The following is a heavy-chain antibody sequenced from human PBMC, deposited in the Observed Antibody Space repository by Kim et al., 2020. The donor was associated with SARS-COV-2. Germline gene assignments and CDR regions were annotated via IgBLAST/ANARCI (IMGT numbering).Heavy chain of an antibody. V-gene: IGHV4-39*01. CDR3: ASPTHRYDDAFDI. CDR1: GGSISSSSYY. D-gene: IGHD2-2*01. Sequence: SETLSLTCTVSGGSISSSSYYWGWIRQPPGKGLEWIGSIYYSGSTYYNPSLKSRVTISVDTSKNQFSLKLSSVTAADTAVYYCASPTHRYDDAFDIWGQGTMVTVSS. J-gene: IGHJ3*02. CDR2: IYYSGST.